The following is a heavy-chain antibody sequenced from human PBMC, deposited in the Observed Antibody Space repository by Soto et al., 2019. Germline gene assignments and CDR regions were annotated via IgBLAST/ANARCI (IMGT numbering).Heavy chain of an antibody. CDR3: ARDANFGSETSKFWAFEF. Sequence: QVHLQESGPGLVNPSGTVSLTCAVSGGSISSTQWWTWVRQPPGKGLEWIGETHHSGTTIYNPPLNSRVTISVDKSKIQFSLKLTSVTAADTAVYYCARDANFGSETSKFWAFEFWGQGTVVTVSP. CDR1: GGSISSTQW. D-gene: IGHD3-10*01. V-gene: IGHV4-4*02. CDR2: THHSGTT. J-gene: IGHJ3*01.